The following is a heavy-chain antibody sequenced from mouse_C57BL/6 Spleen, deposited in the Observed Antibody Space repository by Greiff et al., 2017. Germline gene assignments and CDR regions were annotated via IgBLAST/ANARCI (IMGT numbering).Heavy chain of an antibody. V-gene: IGHV5-9*01. J-gene: IGHJ3*01. Sequence: EVKLVESGGGLVKPGGSLKLSCAASGFTFSSYTMSWVRQTPEKRLEWVATISGGGGNTNYQDSVKGRFTISRGNAKNTLYLQMSSLRSEDTALCYCAGRYGYDAWFAYWGQGTLVTVSA. D-gene: IGHD2-2*01. CDR3: AGRYGYDAWFAY. CDR1: GFTFSSYT. CDR2: ISGGGGNT.